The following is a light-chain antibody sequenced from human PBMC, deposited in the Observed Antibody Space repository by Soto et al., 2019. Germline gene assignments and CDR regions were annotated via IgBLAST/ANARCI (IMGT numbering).Light chain of an antibody. J-gene: IGKJ3*01. CDR3: QQYGSSLFT. CDR1: QSVSSKY. CDR2: GTS. V-gene: IGKV3-20*01. Sequence: EIVLTQSPGTLSLSPGERATLSCMASQSVSSKYLAWYQQKPGQAPRVLIYGTSIRASGVPERFSGGGSGTDFTLTITRLEPEDFAVYYCQQYGSSLFTFGPGTKVDVK.